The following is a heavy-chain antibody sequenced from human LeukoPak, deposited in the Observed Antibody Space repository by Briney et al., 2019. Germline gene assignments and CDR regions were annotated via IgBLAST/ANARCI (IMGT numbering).Heavy chain of an antibody. Sequence: GGSLRLSCAASGFTFSSYWIHWVRQAPGKGLVWVSRISTDGSSTIYADSVKGRFTISRDNAKNTLYLQMGSLRAEDTAVYYCARSCGGGSCYFFDSWGQGTLATVSS. CDR2: ISTDGSST. V-gene: IGHV3-74*01. CDR3: ARSCGGGSCYFFDS. J-gene: IGHJ4*02. D-gene: IGHD2-15*01. CDR1: GFTFSSYW.